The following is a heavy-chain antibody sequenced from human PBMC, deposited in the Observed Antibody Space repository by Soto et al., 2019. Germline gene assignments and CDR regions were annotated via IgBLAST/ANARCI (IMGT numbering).Heavy chain of an antibody. J-gene: IGHJ4*02. Sequence: GASVKVSCKASGGTFSSYAISWVRQAPGQGLEWMGGIIPIFGTANYAQKFQGRVTITADKSTSTAYMELSSLRSEDTAVYYCARSICGGDCYIGSYYFDYWGQGTLVTVSS. CDR3: ARSICGGDCYIGSYYFDY. D-gene: IGHD2-21*02. CDR2: IIPIFGTA. CDR1: GGTFSSYA. V-gene: IGHV1-69*06.